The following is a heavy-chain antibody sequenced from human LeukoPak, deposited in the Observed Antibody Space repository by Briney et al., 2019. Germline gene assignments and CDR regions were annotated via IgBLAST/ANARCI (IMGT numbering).Heavy chain of an antibody. CDR3: ARVATAAGIGDAFDI. J-gene: IGHJ3*02. V-gene: IGHV3-33*01. D-gene: IGHD6-13*01. CDR2: IWYDGSNK. Sequence: PGGSLRLSCAASGFTFSSYGMHWVRQAPGKGLEWVAVIWYDGSNKYYADSVKGRFTISRDNSKNTLYLQMNSQRAEDTAVYYCARVATAAGIGDAFDIWGQGTMVTVSS. CDR1: GFTFSSYG.